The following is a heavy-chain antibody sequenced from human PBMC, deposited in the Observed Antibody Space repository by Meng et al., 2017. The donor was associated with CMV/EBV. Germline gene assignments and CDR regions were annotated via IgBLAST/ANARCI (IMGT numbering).Heavy chain of an antibody. D-gene: IGHD3-22*01. CDR3: ARVKYYYDSSGSGGAFDI. CDR1: GGTFSSYA. CDR2: IIPIFGTA. J-gene: IGHJ3*02. Sequence: SVKVSCKASGGTFSSYAISWVRQAPGQGLEWMGGIIPIFGTANYAQKFQGRVTITTDESTSTAYMELSSLRSEDTAVYYRARVKYYYDSSGSGGAFDIWGQGTMVTVSS. V-gene: IGHV1-69*05.